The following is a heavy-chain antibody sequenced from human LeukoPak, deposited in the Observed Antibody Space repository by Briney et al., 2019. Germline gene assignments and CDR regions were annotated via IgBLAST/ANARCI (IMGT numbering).Heavy chain of an antibody. D-gene: IGHD2-15*01. Sequence: SVKVSCKASGGTSSSYTISWVRQAPGQGLEWMGRIIPILGIANYAQKFQGRVTITADKSTSTAYMELSSLRSEDTAVYYCARMPCSGGSCCPDYWGQGTLVTVSS. CDR1: GGTSSSYT. CDR3: ARMPCSGGSCCPDY. J-gene: IGHJ4*02. V-gene: IGHV1-69*02. CDR2: IIPILGIA.